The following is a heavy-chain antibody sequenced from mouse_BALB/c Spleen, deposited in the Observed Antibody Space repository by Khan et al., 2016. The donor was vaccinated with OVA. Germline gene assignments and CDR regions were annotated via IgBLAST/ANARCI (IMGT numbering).Heavy chain of an antibody. CDR3: ARNRNGYFDY. CDR1: GFSLTNYG. J-gene: IGHJ2*01. Sequence: VGLVESGPGLVQPSQSLSITCTVSGFSLTNYGIHWVRQSPGKGLEWLGMIWSGGSTDYNATFISRLSINKDNSKSQVFFKMNSLQANDTAIYYCARNRNGYFDYWGQGTTLTVSS. V-gene: IGHV2-2*02. CDR2: IWSGGST.